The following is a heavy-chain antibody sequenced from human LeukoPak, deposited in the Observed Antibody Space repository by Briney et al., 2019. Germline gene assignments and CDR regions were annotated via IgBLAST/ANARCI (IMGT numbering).Heavy chain of an antibody. CDR1: GFTFSNYW. V-gene: IGHV3-7*05. J-gene: IGHJ4*02. D-gene: IGHD6-19*01. CDR2: IKQDGSEK. Sequence: PGGSLRLSCAASGFTFSNYWMSWVRRAPGKGLEWLANIKQDGSEKYYGGSVKGRFTIPRDNAKNSVYLQMDSLRADDTAVYYCAKERTGGWPFDYWGQGTLVTVSS. CDR3: AKERTGGWPFDY.